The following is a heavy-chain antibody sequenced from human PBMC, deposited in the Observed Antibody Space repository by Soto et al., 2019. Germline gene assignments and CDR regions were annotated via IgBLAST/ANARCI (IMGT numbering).Heavy chain of an antibody. CDR2: IYYSGRT. CDR3: ARHKGAMVNFDY. V-gene: IGHV4-59*08. J-gene: IGHJ4*02. Sequence: QVQLQESGPGLVKPSETLSLTCTVSGGSISSYYWSWIRQPPGKGLEWIGYIYYSGRTNYNPSLKSRVTISVDTSKIQFYLKLSSVTAADTAVYYCARHKGAMVNFDYWGQGTLVTVSS. CDR1: GGSISSYY. D-gene: IGHD5-18*01.